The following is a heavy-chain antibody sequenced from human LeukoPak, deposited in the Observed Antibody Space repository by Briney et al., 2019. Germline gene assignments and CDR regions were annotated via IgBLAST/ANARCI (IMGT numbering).Heavy chain of an antibody. D-gene: IGHD6-19*01. CDR2: IKQDGSEN. CDR3: ARVAVAGTEFDY. Sequence: GGSLRFSCAASGFTFSNYWMSWVRQAPGKGLEWVANIKQDGSENHYVDSVKGRFTISRDNAKNSLYLQMNGLRADDTAVYFCARVAVAGTEFDYWGQGTLVTVSS. J-gene: IGHJ4*02. V-gene: IGHV3-7*04. CDR1: GFTFSNYW.